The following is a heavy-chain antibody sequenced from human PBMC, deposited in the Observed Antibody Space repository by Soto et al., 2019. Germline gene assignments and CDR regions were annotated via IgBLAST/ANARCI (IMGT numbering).Heavy chain of an antibody. CDR1: GFTFSSYW. Sequence: GGSLRLSCAASGFTFSSYWMHWVRQAPGKGLVWVSRINSDGGSTSYADSVKGRFTISRDNAKNTLYLQMNSLRAEDTAVYYCARDPVTFNCSSTSCYGYFDYWGQGTLVTVSS. CDR2: INSDGGST. D-gene: IGHD2-2*01. V-gene: IGHV3-74*01. CDR3: ARDPVTFNCSSTSCYGYFDY. J-gene: IGHJ4*02.